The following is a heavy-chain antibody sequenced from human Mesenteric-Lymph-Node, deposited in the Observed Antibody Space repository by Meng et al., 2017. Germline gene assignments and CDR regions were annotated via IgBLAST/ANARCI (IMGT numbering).Heavy chain of an antibody. J-gene: IGHJ4*01. CDR3: ATESNFDY. Sequence: GESLKISCAASGFTFSSYVMSWVRQAPGKGLEWVSGTSSGGSSAHYAESVKGRFTISRDNSKSTLYLQMNSLRAEDTAVYFCATESNFDYWGQGTLVTVSS. CDR2: TSSGGSSA. V-gene: IGHV3-23*01. CDR1: GFTFSSYV.